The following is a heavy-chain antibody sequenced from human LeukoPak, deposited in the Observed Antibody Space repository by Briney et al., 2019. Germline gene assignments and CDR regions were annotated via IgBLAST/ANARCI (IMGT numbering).Heavy chain of an antibody. D-gene: IGHD3-16*01. V-gene: IGHV4-59*08. CDR3: ARRGPAKSNWFDP. CDR1: GGSISIYY. Sequence: SETLSLTCTVSGGSISIYYWSWIRQPPGKGLEWIGYVYNSGSTDYNPSLKSRVTISADTSKNQFSLKLSSVTAADTAVYYCARRGPAKSNWFDPWGQGTLVTVSS. J-gene: IGHJ5*02. CDR2: VYNSGST.